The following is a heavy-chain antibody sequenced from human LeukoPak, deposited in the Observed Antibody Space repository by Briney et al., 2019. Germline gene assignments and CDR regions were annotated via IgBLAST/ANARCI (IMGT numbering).Heavy chain of an antibody. Sequence: PGGSLRLSCAASGFTFSSYGMHWVRQTPGKGLEGVAVIWSDGTNKYYADSVKGRFTTSRDNSKNTLYLQMNSLRAEDTAVYYCARGSGSFSGGFDYWGQGTLVTVSS. V-gene: IGHV3-33*01. J-gene: IGHJ4*02. CDR2: IWSDGTNK. CDR1: GFTFSSYG. D-gene: IGHD1-26*01. CDR3: ARGSGSFSGGFDY.